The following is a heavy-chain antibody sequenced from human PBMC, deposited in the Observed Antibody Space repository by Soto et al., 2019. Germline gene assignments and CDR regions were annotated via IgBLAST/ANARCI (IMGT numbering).Heavy chain of an antibody. CDR2: ISYDGSNK. Sequence: QVQLVESGGGVVQPGRSLRLSCAASGFTFSSYAMHWVRQAPGKGLAWVAVISYDGSNKYYADSVKGRFTISRDNSKNTLYLQMNSLRAEATAVYYCASPPQGRQFDYWGQGTLVTVSS. CDR1: GFTFSSYA. J-gene: IGHJ4*02. V-gene: IGHV3-30-3*01. CDR3: ASPPQGRQFDY.